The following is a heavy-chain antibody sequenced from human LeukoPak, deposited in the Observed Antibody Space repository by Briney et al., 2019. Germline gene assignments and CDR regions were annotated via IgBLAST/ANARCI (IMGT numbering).Heavy chain of an antibody. D-gene: IGHD3-10*01. J-gene: IGHJ4*02. V-gene: IGHV1-18*04. CDR2: ISAYNGNT. Sequence: WASVKVSCKASGNTFTSYGISWVRQAPGQGLEWMGWISAYNGNTNYAQKLQGRVTMTTDTSTSTAYMELRSLRSDDTAVYYCARVFTMVRGVITFDYWGQGTLVTVSS. CDR3: ARVFTMVRGVITFDY. CDR1: GNTFTSYG.